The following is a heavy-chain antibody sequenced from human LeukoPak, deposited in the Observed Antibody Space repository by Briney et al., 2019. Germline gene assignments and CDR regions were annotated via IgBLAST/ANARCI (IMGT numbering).Heavy chain of an antibody. V-gene: IGHV3-23*01. CDR1: GFTFSSYA. CDR2: ISGSGGST. D-gene: IGHD4-17*01. J-gene: IGHJ1*01. Sequence: GGSLRLSCAASGFTFSSYAMSWVRQAPGKGLEWVSAISGSGGSTYYADSVKGRFTISRDNSKNTLYLQMNSLRAEDTAVYYCAKLDDYGDYGAAEYFQHWGQGTLVTVSS. CDR3: AKLDDYGDYGAAEYFQH.